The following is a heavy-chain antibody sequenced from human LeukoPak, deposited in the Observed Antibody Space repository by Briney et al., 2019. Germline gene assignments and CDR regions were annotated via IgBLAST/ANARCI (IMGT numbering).Heavy chain of an antibody. D-gene: IGHD3-10*01. CDR2: MNHSGST. CDR1: GGPFGVYY. J-gene: IGHJ4*02. Sequence: PSETLSLTCAVYGGPFGVYYWGWVRQPPGKGLEWIGEMNHSGSTNYNPSLKSRVTISVDTSKNHFSLKLSSVTAADMAVYYCAGPGAGDLVCWGQGTHVSVS. CDR3: AGPGAGDLVC. V-gene: IGHV4-34*01.